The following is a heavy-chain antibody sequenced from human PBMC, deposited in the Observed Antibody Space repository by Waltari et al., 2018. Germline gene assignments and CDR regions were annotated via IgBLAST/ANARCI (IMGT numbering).Heavy chain of an antibody. CDR3: ARDRGRGLYFDS. CDR2: SHRRGKT. J-gene: IGHJ4*02. V-gene: IGHV4-4*02. CDR1: GDSMSSNDW. Sequence: QLQLQESGPGLVTPSGALSLTCPVSGDSMSSNDWWSWVRQTPEKGLEWIGQSHRRGKTNYNPSLESRVTISIDTSNNQFSLKVASTTAADTAVYYCARDRGRGLYFDSWGQGILVTVSP. D-gene: IGHD2-15*01.